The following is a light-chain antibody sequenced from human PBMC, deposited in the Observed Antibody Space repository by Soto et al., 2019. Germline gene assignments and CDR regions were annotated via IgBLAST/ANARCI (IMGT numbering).Light chain of an antibody. V-gene: IGKV3-11*01. J-gene: IGKJ1*01. CDR1: QSVSSY. Sequence: IGLTQSPATLSLSPGERAALSCGASQSVSSYLAWYQHKPGQAPRLLIYDASKRATGIPARFSGSGSGTDFTITISSLEPEDFAVYYCQQRSNWPPTWTFGQGTRVESK. CDR2: DAS. CDR3: QQRSNWPPTWT.